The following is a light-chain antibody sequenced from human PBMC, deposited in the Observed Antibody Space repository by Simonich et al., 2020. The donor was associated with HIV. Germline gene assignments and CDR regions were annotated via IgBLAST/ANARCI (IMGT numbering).Light chain of an antibody. Sequence: DIVMTQSPDSLAVSLGERATINCKSSQSVLYSSNNKNYLDWYQQKSGQPPKLLIYWASTRESGVPDRFSGSGSGTDFTLTISSLQAEDVAVYYCQQYYSTLYTFGQGTKLEIK. CDR3: QQYYSTLYT. V-gene: IGKV4-1*01. J-gene: IGKJ2*01. CDR1: QSVLYSSNNKNY. CDR2: WAS.